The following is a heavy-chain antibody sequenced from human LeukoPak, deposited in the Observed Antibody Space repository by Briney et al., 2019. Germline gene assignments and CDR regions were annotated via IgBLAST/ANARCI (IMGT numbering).Heavy chain of an antibody. J-gene: IGHJ4*02. D-gene: IGHD6-19*01. V-gene: IGHV3-23*01. CDR3: ARDFGAVAGSGY. CDR2: ISGSGGST. Sequence: GGSLRLSCAASGFTFSSYAMSWVRQAPGKGLEWVSAISGSGGSTYYADSVKGRFTISRDNAKNSLYLQMNSLRAEDTAVYYCARDFGAVAGSGYWGQGTLVTVSS. CDR1: GFTFSSYA.